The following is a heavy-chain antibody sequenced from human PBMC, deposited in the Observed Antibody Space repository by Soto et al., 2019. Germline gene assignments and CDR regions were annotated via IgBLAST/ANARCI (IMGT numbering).Heavy chain of an antibody. D-gene: IGHD5-12*01. CDR1: GFTFSNYV. CDR3: AKDQVLVAVAEVRYYYYGMDV. Sequence: HPGGSLRLSCAASGFTFSNYVMTWVRQAPGKGLEWVSTITGSGDTTYYADSVKGRFTISRDNSKDTLYLQMNSLRAEDTAVYYCAKDQVLVAVAEVRYYYYGMDVWGQGTTVTVSS. J-gene: IGHJ6*02. CDR2: ITGSGDTT. V-gene: IGHV3-23*01.